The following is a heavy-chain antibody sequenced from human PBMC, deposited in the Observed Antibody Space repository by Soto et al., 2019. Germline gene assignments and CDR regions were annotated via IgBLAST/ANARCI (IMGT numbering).Heavy chain of an antibody. D-gene: IGHD3-16*01. CDR2: IYYSGST. CDR1: GGSISSYY. Sequence: QVQLQESGPGLVKPSETLSLTCTVSGGSISSYYWSWIRQPPGKGLEWIGYIYYSGSTNYNPSLKSRVTISVDTSKNQFSLKLSSVTAADTAVYYCARGGIGVWGQGTLVTVSS. V-gene: IGHV4-59*01. CDR3: ARGGIGV. J-gene: IGHJ4*02.